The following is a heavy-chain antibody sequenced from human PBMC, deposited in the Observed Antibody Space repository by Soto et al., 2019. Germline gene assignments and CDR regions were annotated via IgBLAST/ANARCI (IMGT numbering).Heavy chain of an antibody. J-gene: IGHJ1*01. Sequence: GESLKISCAASGFTFSSYSMNWVRQAPGKGLEWVSYISSSSSTIYYADSVKGRFTISRDNAKNSLYLQMNSLRAEDTAVYYCANPLQHWGQGTLVTVSS. V-gene: IGHV3-48*01. CDR3: ANPLQH. CDR2: ISSSSSTI. CDR1: GFTFSSYS.